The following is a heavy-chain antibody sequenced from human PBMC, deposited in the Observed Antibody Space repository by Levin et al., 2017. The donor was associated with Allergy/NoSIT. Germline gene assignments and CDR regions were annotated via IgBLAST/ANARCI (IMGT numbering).Heavy chain of an antibody. CDR2: INPNSGGT. CDR3: ARVYDSSGYYLYYYYYGMDV. CDR1: GYTFTGYY. J-gene: IGHJ6*02. D-gene: IGHD3-22*01. Sequence: EASVKVSCKASGYTFTGYYMHWVRQAPGQGLEWMGWINPNSGGTNYAQKFQGRVTMTRDTSISTAYMELSRLRSDDTAVYYCARVYDSSGYYLYYYYYGMDVWGQGTTVTVSS. V-gene: IGHV1-2*02.